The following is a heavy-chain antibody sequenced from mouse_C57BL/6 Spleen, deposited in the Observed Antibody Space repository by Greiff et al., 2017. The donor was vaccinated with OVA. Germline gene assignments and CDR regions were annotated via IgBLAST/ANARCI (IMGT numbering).Heavy chain of an antibody. D-gene: IGHD1-1*01. J-gene: IGHJ2*01. V-gene: IGHV1-15*01. CDR3: TRIGITTVVANYFDY. CDR1: GYTFTDYE. Sequence: LQQSGAELVRPGASVTLSCKASGYTFTDYEMHWVKQTPVHGLEWIGAIDPETGGTAYNQKFKGKAILTADKSSSTAYMELRSLTSEDSAVYYCTRIGITTVVANYFDYWGQGTTLTVSS. CDR2: IDPETGGT.